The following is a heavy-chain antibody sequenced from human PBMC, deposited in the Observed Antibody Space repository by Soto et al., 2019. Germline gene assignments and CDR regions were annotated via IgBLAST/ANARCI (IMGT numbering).Heavy chain of an antibody. CDR3: AMVYATQTSRTYYYYGMDV. D-gene: IGHD2-8*01. V-gene: IGHV1-69*13. J-gene: IGHJ6*02. CDR2: IIPIFGTA. CDR1: GGTFSSYA. Sequence: SVKVSCKASGGTFSSYAISWVRQAPGQGLEWMGGIIPIFGTANYAQKFQGRVTITADESTSTAYMELSSLRSEDTAVYYCAMVYATQTSRTYYYYGMDVWGQGTTVTVSS.